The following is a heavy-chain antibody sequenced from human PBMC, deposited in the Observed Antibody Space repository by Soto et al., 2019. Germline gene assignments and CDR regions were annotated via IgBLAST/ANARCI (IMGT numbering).Heavy chain of an antibody. V-gene: IGHV1-18*01. Sequence: GASVKVSCKASGYAFTSYGISWVRQAPGQGLEWMGWISAYNGNTNYAQKLQGRVTMTTDTSTSTAYMELRSLRSDDTAVYYCARVGYCSGGSCYEYYYYGMDVWGQGTTVTVSS. D-gene: IGHD2-15*01. CDR2: ISAYNGNT. CDR1: GYAFTSYG. CDR3: ARVGYCSGGSCYEYYYYGMDV. J-gene: IGHJ6*02.